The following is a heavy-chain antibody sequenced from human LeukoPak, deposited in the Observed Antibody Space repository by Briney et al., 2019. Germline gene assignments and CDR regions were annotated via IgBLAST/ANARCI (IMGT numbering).Heavy chain of an antibody. CDR3: AIVGLRFWTLDY. Sequence: SETLSLTCAVSGGSISSGGYSWSWIRQPPGKGLEWIGYIYHSGSTYYNPSLKSRVTISVDRSKNQFSLKLSFVTAADTAVYYCAIVGLRFWTLDYWGQGTLVTVSS. CDR1: GGSISSGGYS. V-gene: IGHV4-30-2*01. J-gene: IGHJ4*02. D-gene: IGHD1-1*01. CDR2: IYHSGST.